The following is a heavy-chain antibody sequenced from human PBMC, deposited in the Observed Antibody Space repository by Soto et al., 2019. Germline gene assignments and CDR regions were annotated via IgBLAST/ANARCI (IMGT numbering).Heavy chain of an antibody. V-gene: IGHV3-23*01. CDR3: AKWAYGDYPGWADS. Sequence: PGGSLRLSCVVSGFTFSNYAMSWVRQAPGKGLERVSVISGSGSSTHYADSLRGRFTTSRDNSEKTMYLQMNGLRAEDTAVYYCAKWAYGDYPGWADSWGQGTLVTVSS. J-gene: IGHJ4*02. CDR2: ISGSGSST. D-gene: IGHD4-17*01. CDR1: GFTFSNYA.